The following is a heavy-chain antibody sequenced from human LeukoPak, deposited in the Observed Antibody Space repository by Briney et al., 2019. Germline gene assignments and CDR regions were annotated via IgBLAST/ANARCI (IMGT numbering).Heavy chain of an antibody. CDR2: ISSGSGHI. CDR1: GFSFSRYS. D-gene: IGHD1-7*01. Sequence: PGGSLRLSCTASGFSFSRYSMNWVRQAPAKGLEWVSSISSGSGHIFYADSVRGRFTISRDNAEDSLYLQMNSLRAGDAAVYYCARGGTGATRDDTFDIWGQGAMVTVSS. CDR3: ARGGTGATRDDTFDI. V-gene: IGHV3-21*06. J-gene: IGHJ3*02.